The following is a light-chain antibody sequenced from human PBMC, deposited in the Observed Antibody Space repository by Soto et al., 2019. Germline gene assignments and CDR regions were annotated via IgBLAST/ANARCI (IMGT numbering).Light chain of an antibody. CDR3: QSYDSRLSGLV. V-gene: IGLV1-40*01. CDR2: GNS. Sequence: QSVLTQPPSVSGAPGQRVTISCTGSSSNIGAGYDVHWYQQLPGTAPKLLIYGNSNRPSGVPDRFSGSKSGTSASLATTGLQAEDEADYSCQSYDSRLSGLVFGTGTKLTVL. J-gene: IGLJ1*01. CDR1: SSNIGAGYD.